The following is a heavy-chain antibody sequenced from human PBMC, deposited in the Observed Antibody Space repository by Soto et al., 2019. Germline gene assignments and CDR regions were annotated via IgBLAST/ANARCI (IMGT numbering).Heavy chain of an antibody. Sequence: QPRGSLRLSCAASGFTFFSYAMNWVRQAPGKGLEWVSFISDSGGSTYHADSVKGRFTISRDNSKNTLYLQMNSLRAEDTAVYYCAKETIFGVGPGYYGMDVWGQGSTVTVSS. CDR1: GFTFFSYA. D-gene: IGHD3-3*01. CDR3: AKETIFGVGPGYYGMDV. J-gene: IGHJ6*02. V-gene: IGHV3-23*01. CDR2: ISDSGGST.